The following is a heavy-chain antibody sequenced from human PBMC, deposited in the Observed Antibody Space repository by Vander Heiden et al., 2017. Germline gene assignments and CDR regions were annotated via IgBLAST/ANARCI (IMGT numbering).Heavy chain of an antibody. J-gene: IGHJ4*02. CDR3: AKGAVAGYYFDY. D-gene: IGHD6-19*01. CDR1: RFTFSNYA. CDR2: IGGSGGST. V-gene: IGHV3-23*01. Sequence: EVHLLESGGGLVQPGGSLRLSCAASRFTFSNYAMSWGRQGPGKGLECVSTIGGSGGSTYNADSVKGRFTISRDNSKNTLYLQMNSLRAEDTAVYYCAKGAVAGYYFDYWGQGTLLTVSS.